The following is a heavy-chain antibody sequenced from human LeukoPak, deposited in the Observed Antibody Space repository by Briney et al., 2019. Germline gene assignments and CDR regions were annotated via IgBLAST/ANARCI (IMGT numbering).Heavy chain of an antibody. CDR3: AGYSYGYYYYYGMDV. CDR1: GGTFSSYA. CDR2: IIPIFGTA. V-gene: IGHV1-69*01. D-gene: IGHD5-18*01. Sequence: GSSVKVSCKASGGTFSSYAISWVRQAPGQGLEWMRGIIPIFGTANYAQKFQGRVTITADESTSTAYMELSSLRSEDTAVYYCAGYSYGYYYYYGMDVWGQGTTVTVSS. J-gene: IGHJ6*02.